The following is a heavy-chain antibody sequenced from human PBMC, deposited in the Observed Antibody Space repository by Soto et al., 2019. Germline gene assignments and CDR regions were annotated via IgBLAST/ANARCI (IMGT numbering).Heavy chain of an antibody. Sequence: ASVKVSCKTSGYTFTAYYVHWVRQAPGQGLEWMGWMNSVNGDTNYAQQFQGRVTMTRDMSISTAYMELGSLRSGDTAVYYCARVLSGGSYDVLEPWGQGTMVTVSS. CDR2: MNSVNGDT. V-gene: IGHV1-2*02. J-gene: IGHJ3*01. D-gene: IGHD2-15*01. CDR3: ARVLSGGSYDVLEP. CDR1: GYTFTAYY.